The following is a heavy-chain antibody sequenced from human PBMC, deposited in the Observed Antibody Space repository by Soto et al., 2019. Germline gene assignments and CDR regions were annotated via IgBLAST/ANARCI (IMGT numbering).Heavy chain of an antibody. Sequence: ASVKVSCKASGYTFTSYFIHWVRQAPGQGLEWMGGIIPIFGTANYAQKFQGRVTITADESTSTAYMELSSLRSEDTAVYYCASLLAAGGYFDYWGQGTLVTVPQ. CDR3: ASLLAAGGYFDY. CDR2: IIPIFGTA. V-gene: IGHV1-69*13. D-gene: IGHD3-10*01. CDR1: GYTFTSYF. J-gene: IGHJ4*02.